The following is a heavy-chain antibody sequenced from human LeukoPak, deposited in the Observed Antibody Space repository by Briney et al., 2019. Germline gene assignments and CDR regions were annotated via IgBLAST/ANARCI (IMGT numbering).Heavy chain of an antibody. CDR2: IRYDGSKK. V-gene: IGHV3-30*02. D-gene: IGHD1-20*01. CDR3: AKDYGITGTGGAWLDP. J-gene: IGHJ5*02. Sequence: GGSLRLSCAASGFTFNSYGMHWVRQAPGKGLEWVAFIRYDGSKKYYADSVTGRFTISRDNSKNTLFLQMNSLRAEDMAVYYCAKDYGITGTGGAWLDPWGQGTLVTDSS. CDR1: GFTFNSYG.